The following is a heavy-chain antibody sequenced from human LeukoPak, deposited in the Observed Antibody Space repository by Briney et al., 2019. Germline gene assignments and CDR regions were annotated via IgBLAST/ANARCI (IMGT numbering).Heavy chain of an antibody. V-gene: IGHV3-7*03. J-gene: IGHJ3*01. CDR2: INSDGSEG. D-gene: IGHD6-6*01. CDR3: ARSSYSSSSSV. Sequence: GGSLRLSCAVSGFTFSGFWMSWSRQAPGEGLEWVASINSDGSEGYYADVVKGRFTISRDNAKNSLYLQINSLRAEDTAVYYCARSSYSSSSSVWGQGTMVTVSS. CDR1: GFTFSGFW.